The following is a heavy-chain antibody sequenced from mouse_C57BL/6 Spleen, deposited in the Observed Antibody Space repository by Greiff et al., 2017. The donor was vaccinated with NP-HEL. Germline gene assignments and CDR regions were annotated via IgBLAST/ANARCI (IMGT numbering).Heavy chain of an antibody. CDR2: IHPSDSDT. J-gene: IGHJ3*01. D-gene: IGHD1-1*01. CDR3: AIATVVAPSFAY. Sequence: QVHVKQPGAELVKPGASVKVSCKASGYTFTSYWMHWVKQRPGQGLEWIGRIHPSDSDTNYNQKFKGKATLTVDKSSSTAYMQLSSLTSEDSAVYYCAIATVVAPSFAYWGQGTLVTVSA. CDR1: GYTFTSYW. V-gene: IGHV1-74*01.